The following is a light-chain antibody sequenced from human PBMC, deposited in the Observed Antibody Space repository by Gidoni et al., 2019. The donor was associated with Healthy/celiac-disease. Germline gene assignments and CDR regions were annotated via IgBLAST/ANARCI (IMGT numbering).Light chain of an antibody. J-gene: IGKJ2*01. V-gene: IGKV2-30*01. CDR3: MQGTHWPYT. Sequence: DVVMTQSPLSLPVTLGQPASISCRSSQILVYSDVNTYLNWFQQRPGQSPRRLIYKVSTRDSGVPDRFSGSGSGTDFTLKISRVEAEDVGVYYCMQGTHWPYTFGQGTKLEIK. CDR2: KVS. CDR1: QILVYSDVNTY.